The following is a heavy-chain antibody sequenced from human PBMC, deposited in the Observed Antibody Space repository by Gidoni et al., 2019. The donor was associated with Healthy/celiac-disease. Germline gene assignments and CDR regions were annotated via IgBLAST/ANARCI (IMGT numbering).Heavy chain of an antibody. CDR3: ARDGTIFGVVITTDYYYYGMDV. CDR2: IGYDGSNK. CDR1: GFTFRSYV. V-gene: IGHV3-33*01. D-gene: IGHD3-3*01. Sequence: QVQLVASGGGVVPPGRSLSLSSAASGFTFRSYVMHRVRQAPGKGLAGVAVIGYDGSNKYYADSGKGRFTISRENSKNTLYMQMNSLRAEDTAVYYCARDGTIFGVVITTDYYYYGMDVWGQGTTVTVSS. J-gene: IGHJ6*02.